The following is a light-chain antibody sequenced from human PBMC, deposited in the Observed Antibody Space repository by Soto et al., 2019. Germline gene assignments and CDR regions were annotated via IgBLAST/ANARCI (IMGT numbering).Light chain of an antibody. V-gene: IGLV2-11*01. CDR1: SSDVGGYNY. CDR2: DVS. J-gene: IGLJ1*01. Sequence: QSALTQPRSVSGSPGQSVTISCSGTSSDVGGYNYVSWYQQHPGKAPKLMIYDVSKRPSGVPDRFSGSESGNTASLTISGLQAEDEADYYCCSYAGIYTFYVFGTGTKLTVL. CDR3: CSYAGIYTFYV.